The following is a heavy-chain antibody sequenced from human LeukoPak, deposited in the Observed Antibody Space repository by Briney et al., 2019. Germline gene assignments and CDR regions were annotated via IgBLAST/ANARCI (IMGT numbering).Heavy chain of an antibody. Sequence: PGGSLRLSCAASGFTFSSYAMSWVRQAPGKGLEWVSAISGSGGSTYYADSVKGRFTISRDNSKNTLYLQMNSLRAEDTAVYYCARDLKHSSNPYYFDYWGQGTLVTVSS. CDR1: GFTFSSYA. CDR3: ARDLKHSSNPYYFDY. CDR2: ISGSGGST. J-gene: IGHJ4*02. V-gene: IGHV3-23*01. D-gene: IGHD6-13*01.